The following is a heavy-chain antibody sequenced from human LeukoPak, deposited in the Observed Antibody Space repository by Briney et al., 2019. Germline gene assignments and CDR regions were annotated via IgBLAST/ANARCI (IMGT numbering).Heavy chain of an antibody. CDR2: IIPIFGTA. J-gene: IGHJ4*02. D-gene: IGHD3-3*01. Sequence: SVKVSCKASGGTFISYAISWVRQAPGQGLEWMGGIIPIFGTANYAQKFQGRVTITADESTSTAYMELSSLRSEDTAVYYCASQYYDFWSGYSPYYFDYWGQGTLVTVSS. V-gene: IGHV1-69*13. CDR3: ASQYYDFWSGYSPYYFDY. CDR1: GGTFISYA.